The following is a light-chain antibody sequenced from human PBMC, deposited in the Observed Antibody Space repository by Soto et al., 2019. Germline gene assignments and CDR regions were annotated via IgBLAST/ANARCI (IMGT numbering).Light chain of an antibody. V-gene: IGKV3-11*01. CDR2: GAS. J-gene: IGKJ5*01. Sequence: IVCTQSPATLSLSQGERATLPCRASQSVSSYLAWYQQKPGQAPRLLIFGASRRATGIPDRFSGIVSGTDFTLTISSLEPEDCAVYYGQQRSNWPITFCQVTRREIK. CDR1: QSVSSY. CDR3: QQRSNWPIT.